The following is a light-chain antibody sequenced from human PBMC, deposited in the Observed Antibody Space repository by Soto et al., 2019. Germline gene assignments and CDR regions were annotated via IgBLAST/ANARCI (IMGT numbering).Light chain of an antibody. J-gene: IGKJ4*01. CDR1: QDISNY. CDR2: DAS. CDR3: QQRSNWPLLT. V-gene: IGKV1-33*01. Sequence: DIQMTQSPSSLSASVGDRVTITCQASQDISNYLNWYQQKPGKAPKLLIYDASNLETGVPSRFSGSGSGTDFTFTISSLQPEDIATYYCQQRSNWPLLTFGGGTKVEIK.